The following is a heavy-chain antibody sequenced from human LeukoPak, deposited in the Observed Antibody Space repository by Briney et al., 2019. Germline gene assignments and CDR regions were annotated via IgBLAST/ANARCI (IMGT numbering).Heavy chain of an antibody. Sequence: GGSLRLSCAASGFTFSSYGMHWVRQAPGKGLEWVAVIWYDGSNKYYADSVKGRFTVSRDNSKKTLYMEMKSLRVEDTAVYYCVSQSYSGSDNYYFHYWGQGTLVAVSS. D-gene: IGHD1-26*01. J-gene: IGHJ4*02. CDR3: VSQSYSGSDNYYFHY. CDR1: GFTFSSYG. V-gene: IGHV3-33*01. CDR2: IWYDGSNK.